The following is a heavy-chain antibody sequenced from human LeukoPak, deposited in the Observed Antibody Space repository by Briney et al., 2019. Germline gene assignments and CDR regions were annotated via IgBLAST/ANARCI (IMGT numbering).Heavy chain of an antibody. CDR1: GFNFTSAW. Sequence: GGSLRLSCAASGFNFTSAWVSWVRRAPGKGLEWLGRIKSKADGGTTLHAASVEDRFAISRDDSINTLYLQMNSLKMDDTAVYYCTDPPTSLWGQGILVTVSS. CDR3: TDPPTSL. D-gene: IGHD1-1*01. CDR2: IKSKADGGTT. V-gene: IGHV3-15*01. J-gene: IGHJ4*02.